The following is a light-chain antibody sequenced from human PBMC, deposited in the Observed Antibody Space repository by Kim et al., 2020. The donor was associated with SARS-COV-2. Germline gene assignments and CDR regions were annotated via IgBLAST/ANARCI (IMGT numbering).Light chain of an antibody. CDR1: NIGIKY. Sequence: SYELTQPLSVSVSLGETATITCSGNNIGIKYVYWYQQKAGHAPVLVIYRDSKRPSGIPERFSGSNSGNTATLTISRTQAVDEADYYCQVWDSSSGVFGGG. CDR2: RDS. J-gene: IGLJ2*01. V-gene: IGLV3-9*01. CDR3: QVWDSSSGV.